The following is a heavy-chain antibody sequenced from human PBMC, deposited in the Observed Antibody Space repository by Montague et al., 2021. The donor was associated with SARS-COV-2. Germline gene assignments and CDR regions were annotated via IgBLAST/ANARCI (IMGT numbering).Heavy chain of an antibody. CDR3: ARGMRRPYYYYYGMDV. Sequence: SETLSLTCSVSGGSISGHYWSWIQQPPGKGLEWIGNFDHSGDTKYNPSLKSRVTISVDTSKNQFSLKLSSVTAADTAVYYCARGMRRPYYYYYGMDVWGQGTTVTVSS. CDR1: GGSISGHY. V-gene: IGHV4-59*11. CDR2: FDHSGDT. J-gene: IGHJ6*02.